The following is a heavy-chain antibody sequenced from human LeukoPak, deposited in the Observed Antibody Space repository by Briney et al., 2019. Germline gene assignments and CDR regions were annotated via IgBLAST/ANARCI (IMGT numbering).Heavy chain of an antibody. D-gene: IGHD1-1*01. CDR1: GGSISSGGYS. CDR3: AGGAYWNDFAY. CDR2: IYHSGST. Sequence: SQTLSLTCAVSGGSISSGGYSWSWTRQPPGKGLEWIGYIYHSGSTYYNPSLKSRVTISVDRSKNQFSPKLSSVTAADTAVYYCAGGAYWNDFAYWGKGTLVPVSS. J-gene: IGHJ4*02. V-gene: IGHV4-30-2*01.